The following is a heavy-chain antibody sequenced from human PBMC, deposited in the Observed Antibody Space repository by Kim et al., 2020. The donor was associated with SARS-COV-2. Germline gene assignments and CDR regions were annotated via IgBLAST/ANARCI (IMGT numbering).Heavy chain of an antibody. CDR2: TNIYNDNT. CDR3: ATRMVTTGHDAFDI. D-gene: IGHD2-21*02. CDR1: GYTFPNSG. V-gene: IGHV1-18*01. Sequence: ASVKVSCKASGYTFPNSGISWVRQALGQGPEWMAWTNIYNDNTRYTQRFQGRITMTIDASTNTAYMELRSLRSDDTAVYYCATRMVTTGHDAFDIWGQGTVISVSS. J-gene: IGHJ3*02.